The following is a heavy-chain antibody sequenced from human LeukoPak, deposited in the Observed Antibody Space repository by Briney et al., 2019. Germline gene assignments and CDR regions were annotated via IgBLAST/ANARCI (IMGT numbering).Heavy chain of an antibody. Sequence: GGSLRLSCAASGFTFSSYAMSWVRQAPGKELEWVSAISGSGGSTYYADSVKGRFTISRDNSKNTLYLQMDSLRVEDTAVYYCARTYDFGRGPPGDAFDNWGQGTLVIVSS. V-gene: IGHV3-23*01. CDR2: ISGSGGST. J-gene: IGHJ3*02. D-gene: IGHD3-3*01. CDR3: ARTYDFGRGPPGDAFDN. CDR1: GFTFSSYA.